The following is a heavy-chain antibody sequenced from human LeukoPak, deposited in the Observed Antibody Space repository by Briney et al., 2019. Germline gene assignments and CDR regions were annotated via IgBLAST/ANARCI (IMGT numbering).Heavy chain of an antibody. CDR1: GFTFSNYE. V-gene: IGHV3-21*01. CDR3: ARGMYYYGSGSSFDN. Sequence: GGSLRLSCAASGFTFSNYEMNWVRQAPGKGLEWVSSISSSSSYIYYADSVKGRFTISRDNAKNSLYLQMNSLRAEDTAVYYCARGMYYYGSGSSFDNWGQGTLVTVSS. CDR2: ISSSSSYI. J-gene: IGHJ4*02. D-gene: IGHD3-10*01.